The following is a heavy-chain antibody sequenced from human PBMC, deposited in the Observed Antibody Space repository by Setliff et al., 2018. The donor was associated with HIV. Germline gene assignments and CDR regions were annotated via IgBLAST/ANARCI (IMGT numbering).Heavy chain of an antibody. CDR2: IAT. D-gene: IGHD7-27*01. CDR3: ARCRLNGGFNL. Sequence: KASETLSLTCTVSGASIGSSGDYWGWIRQPPGKGLEWVGSIATHFKSSLESRVTISIDTSKNQFSLKLSSVTAADTAVYYCARCRLNGGFNLWGQGTLVTVSS. V-gene: IGHV4-39*01. J-gene: IGHJ5*02. CDR1: GASIGSSGDY.